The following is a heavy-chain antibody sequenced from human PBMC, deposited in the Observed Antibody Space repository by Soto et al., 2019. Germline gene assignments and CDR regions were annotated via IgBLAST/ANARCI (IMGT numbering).Heavy chain of an antibody. J-gene: IGHJ5*02. V-gene: IGHV5-51*01. Sequence: GESLKISCTGVGYSFTSYWIGWVRQMPGKGLEWMGIIYPGDSDTRYSPSFQGQVTISADKSITTAYLQWSSLKASDTAMYYCARGYCTTTTCDPWFDPWGQGTLVTVSS. D-gene: IGHD2-2*01. CDR1: GYSFTSYW. CDR2: IYPGDSDT. CDR3: ARGYCTTTTCDPWFDP.